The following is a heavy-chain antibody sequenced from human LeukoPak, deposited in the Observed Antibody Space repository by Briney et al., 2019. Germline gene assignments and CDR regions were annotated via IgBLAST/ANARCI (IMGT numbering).Heavy chain of an antibody. CDR2: IYYSGST. D-gene: IGHD3-3*01. CDR3: ARVGVSGSGYLFDY. V-gene: IGHV4-59*01. CDR1: GGSISSYY. J-gene: IGHJ4*02. Sequence: SETLSFTCTVSGGSISSYYWSWIRQPPGKGLEWIGYIYYSGSTNYNPSLKSRVTISVDTSKNQFSLKLSSVTAADTAVYYCARVGVSGSGYLFDYWGQGTLVTVSS.